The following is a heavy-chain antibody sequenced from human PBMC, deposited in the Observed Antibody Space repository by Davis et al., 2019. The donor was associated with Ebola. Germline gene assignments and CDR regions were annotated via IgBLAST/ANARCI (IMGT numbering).Heavy chain of an antibody. CDR3: TTDSPVTTGYYYYGMDV. J-gene: IGHJ6*02. CDR1: GFTFSNAW. D-gene: IGHD4-17*01. CDR2: IKSKTDGGTT. V-gene: IGHV3-15*01. Sequence: PGGSLRLSCAASGFTFSNAWMSWVRQAPGQGLEWVGRIKSKTDGGTTDYAAPVKGRFTISRDDSKNTLYLQMNSLKTEDTAVYYCTTDSPVTTGYYYYGMDVWGQGTTVTVSS.